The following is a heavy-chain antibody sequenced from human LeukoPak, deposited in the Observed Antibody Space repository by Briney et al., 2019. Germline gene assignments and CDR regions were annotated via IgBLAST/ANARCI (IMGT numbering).Heavy chain of an antibody. V-gene: IGHV3-33*06. CDR3: AKDTDLYSSGEF. Sequence: GGSLRLSCAASGFTFSSYGMHWVRQAPGKGLEWVAVIWYDGSNKYYADSVKGRFTISRDNSKNTLYLQMNSLRAEDTAVYYCAKDTDLYSSGEFWGRGTLVTVSS. D-gene: IGHD6-19*01. CDR1: GFTFSSYG. J-gene: IGHJ4*02. CDR2: IWYDGSNK.